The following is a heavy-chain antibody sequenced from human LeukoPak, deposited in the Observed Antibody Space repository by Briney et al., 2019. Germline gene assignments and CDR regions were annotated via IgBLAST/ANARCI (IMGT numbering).Heavy chain of an antibody. Sequence: GGSLRLSCAASGFTLDDYAMHWVRHAPGKGLEWVSGISWNSGSIVYADSAKGRFPISRDNAKNSLYLQMNSLRAEDMAVYYCASGGSSNAFDIWGQGTMVTVSS. D-gene: IGHD2-15*01. CDR2: ISWNSGSI. V-gene: IGHV3-9*03. CDR1: GFTLDDYA. CDR3: ASGGSSNAFDI. J-gene: IGHJ3*02.